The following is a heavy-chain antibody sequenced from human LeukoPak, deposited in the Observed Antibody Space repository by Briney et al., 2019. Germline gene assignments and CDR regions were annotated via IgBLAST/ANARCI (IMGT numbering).Heavy chain of an antibody. CDR2: MHHSGST. D-gene: IGHD2/OR15-2a*01. J-gene: IGHJ4*02. V-gene: IGHV4-4*02. Sequence: SGTLSLTCVVSGGSIDSSNWWTWVLQPPGKGLEWIVEMHHSGSTHYNPSLKSRVTMTVDKSRKHFSLNLSSVTAADTAVYYCAREELGGARGIDYWGQGILVTVSS. CDR1: GGSIDSSNW. CDR3: AREELGGARGIDY.